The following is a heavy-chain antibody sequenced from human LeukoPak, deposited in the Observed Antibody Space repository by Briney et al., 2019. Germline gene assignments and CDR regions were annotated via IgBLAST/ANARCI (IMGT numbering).Heavy chain of an antibody. CDR1: GGSITDTYYY. V-gene: IGHV4-39*01. CDR2: VYYTGNT. D-gene: IGHD3-3*01. J-gene: IGHJ1*01. Sequence: NASGTLSLTCTVSGGSITDTYYYWGWIRQPPGKGLEWVGKVYYTGNTYYHPSLKSRVTISVDASNNQFSLNLRNVTATDTAVYYCARIAVVVRDRALIAKYFQYWGQGSLVTVSS. CDR3: ARIAVVVRDRALIAKYFQY.